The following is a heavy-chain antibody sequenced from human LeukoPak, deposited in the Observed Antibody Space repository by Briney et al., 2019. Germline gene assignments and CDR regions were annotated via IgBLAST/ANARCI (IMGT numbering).Heavy chain of an antibody. J-gene: IGHJ4*02. Sequence: GGSLRLSCAASGFTFSSYSMNWVPEAPGKGLEWGSSISSSRSHIFYADSVKTRFTISRDNAKTSMYLQMNRRKAEDTAVYYCARALGGIDYWGQGTLVTVSS. D-gene: IGHD1-14*01. V-gene: IGHV3-21*01. CDR2: ISSSRSHI. CDR1: GFTFSSYS. CDR3: ARALGGIDY.